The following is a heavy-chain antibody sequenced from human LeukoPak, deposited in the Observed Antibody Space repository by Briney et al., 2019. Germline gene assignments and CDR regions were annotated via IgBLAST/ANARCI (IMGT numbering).Heavy chain of an antibody. V-gene: IGHV4-61*02. CDR3: ARDPYYYDSSGPGGAFDI. CDR2: IYISGST. Sequence: SQTLSLTCTVSSDSFSNGNYFWAWIRQPAGKGLEWIGRIYISGSTNYKPSLKSRVTMSVDTSKKQFSLKLSSVTAADTAVYYCARDPYYYDSSGPGGAFDIWGQGTMVTVSS. D-gene: IGHD3-22*01. J-gene: IGHJ3*02. CDR1: SDSFSNGNYF.